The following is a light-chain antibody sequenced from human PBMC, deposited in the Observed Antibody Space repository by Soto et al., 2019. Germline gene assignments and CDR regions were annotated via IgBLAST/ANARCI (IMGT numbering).Light chain of an antibody. CDR1: QSVSSNY. CDR2: GAS. CDR3: QQYDCSPRT. Sequence: IVLTQSPGILSSSPGERGALSCRASQSVSSNYVSWYQQKPGHPPRLLISGASSGPADIPDRFSGSGSGTDFTLTINILQPEDFALYCCQQYDCSPRTFGQGTKVDI. J-gene: IGKJ1*01. V-gene: IGKV3-20*01.